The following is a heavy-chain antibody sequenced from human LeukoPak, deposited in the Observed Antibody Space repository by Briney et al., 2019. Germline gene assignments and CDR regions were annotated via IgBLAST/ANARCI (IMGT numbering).Heavy chain of an antibody. V-gene: IGHV3-7*03. CDR3: ARAGQSDY. CDR1: AFTLSSDW. CDR2: IKPDGSEK. J-gene: IGHJ4*02. Sequence: QTGGSLRLSCAASAFTLSSDWMTWVRQAPGKGLEWVATIKPDGSEKYYVDSLKGRFTTSRDNAKNSLYLQVNSLRAEDTAVYYCARAGQSDYWGQGTLVTVSS.